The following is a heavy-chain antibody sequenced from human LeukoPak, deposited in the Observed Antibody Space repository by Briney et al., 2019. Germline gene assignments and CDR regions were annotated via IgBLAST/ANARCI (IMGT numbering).Heavy chain of an antibody. J-gene: IGHJ4*02. V-gene: IGHV4-30-2*01. CDR3: ASITMISL. CDR2: INHSGSA. D-gene: IGHD3-22*01. CDR1: GGSISSGGYY. Sequence: SQTLSLTCTVSGGSISSGGYYWSWIRQPPGKGLEWIGEINHSGSANYNPSLKSRVTISVDTSKNQFSLKLSSVTAADTAVYYCASITMISLWGQGTLVTVSS.